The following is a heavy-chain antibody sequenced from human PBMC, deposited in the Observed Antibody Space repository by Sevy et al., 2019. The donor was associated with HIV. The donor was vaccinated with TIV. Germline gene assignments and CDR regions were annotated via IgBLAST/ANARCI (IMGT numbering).Heavy chain of an antibody. CDR1: GGSLSSDY. Sequence: SGTLSLTCTVSGGSLSSDYWSWIRQPPGKGLEWIGYIYYSGSTNYNPSLKSRVTISVDTSKNQFSLNLSSVTAADTAVYYCARGGGSGYYYGMDVWGQGTTVTVSS. J-gene: IGHJ6*02. CDR3: ARGGGSGYYYGMDV. CDR2: IYYSGST. D-gene: IGHD2-15*01. V-gene: IGHV4-59*01.